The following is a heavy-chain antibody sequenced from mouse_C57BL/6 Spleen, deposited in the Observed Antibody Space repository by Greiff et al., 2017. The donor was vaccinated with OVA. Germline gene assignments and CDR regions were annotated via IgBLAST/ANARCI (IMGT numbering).Heavy chain of an antibody. CDR3: ATQTAQALAY. D-gene: IGHD3-2*02. CDR2: IYPGDGDT. CDR1: GYAFSSYW. V-gene: IGHV1-80*01. J-gene: IGHJ3*01. Sequence: QVQLKESGAELVKPGASVKISCKASGYAFSSYWMNWVKQRPGKGLEWIGQIYPGDGDTNYNGKFKGKATLTADKSSSTAYMQLSSLTSEDSAVYFCATQTAQALAYWGQGTLVTVSA.